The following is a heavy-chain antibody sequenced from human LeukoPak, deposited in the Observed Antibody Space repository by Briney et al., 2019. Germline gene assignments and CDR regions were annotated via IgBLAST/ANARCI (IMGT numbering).Heavy chain of an antibody. CDR3: AKNTYDYVWGSYLGP. CDR1: GFTFSSYA. D-gene: IGHD3-16*01. J-gene: IGHJ5*02. V-gene: IGHV3-23*01. Sequence: GGSLRLSCAASGFTFSSYAMTWVRQAPGKGLEWVSAISGSGGSTYYADSVKGRFTIPRDNSKNTLYLQMNSLRAEDTAVYYCAKNTYDYVWGSYLGPWGQGTLVTVSS. CDR2: ISGSGGST.